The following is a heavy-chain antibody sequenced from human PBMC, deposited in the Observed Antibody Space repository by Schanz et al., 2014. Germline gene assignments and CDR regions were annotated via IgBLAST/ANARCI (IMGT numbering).Heavy chain of an antibody. J-gene: IGHJ6*02. V-gene: IGHV3-11*05. Sequence: QVQLVESGGGLVKPGGSLRLSCAASGLTFSDYYMSWIRQAPGKGLEWVSYISSSSSYISYADSVKGRFTISRDNAKNSLYLQMNSLRAEDTAVYYCATEGPRGTRHPINYYYAMDNWGQGTKVTV. CDR3: ATEGPRGTRHPINYYYAMDN. CDR1: GLTFSDYY. D-gene: IGHD6-6*01. CDR2: ISSSSSYI.